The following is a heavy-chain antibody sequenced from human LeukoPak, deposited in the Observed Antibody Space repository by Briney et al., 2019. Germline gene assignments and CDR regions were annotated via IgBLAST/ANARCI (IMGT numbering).Heavy chain of an antibody. Sequence: PSETLSLTCAVYGGSFSGYYWSWIRQPPGKGLEWIGEINHSGSTNYNPSLKSRVTISVDTSKNQFSLKLSSVTAADTAVYYCARLKRRGVPAAMDYWGQGTLVTVSS. V-gene: IGHV4-34*01. CDR2: INHSGST. J-gene: IGHJ4*02. CDR1: GGSFSGYY. CDR3: ARLKRRGVPAAMDY. D-gene: IGHD2-2*01.